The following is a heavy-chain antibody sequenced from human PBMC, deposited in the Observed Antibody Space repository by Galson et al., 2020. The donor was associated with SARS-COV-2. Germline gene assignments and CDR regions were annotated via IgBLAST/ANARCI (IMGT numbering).Heavy chain of an antibody. CDR2: IKPHGVIA. Sequence: ASVKVSCKTSNYTFTSYIISCVRQAPGQGLEWMGWIKPHGVIAQYAHNLQGRVTMTTDTSTSTVYMELRSLRLDDTAVYYCARGESVQRGYSYGLSFDYWGQGTLVTVSS. CDR3: ARGESVQRGYSYGLSFDY. J-gene: IGHJ4*02. V-gene: IGHV1-18*04. CDR1: NYTFTSYI. D-gene: IGHD5-18*01.